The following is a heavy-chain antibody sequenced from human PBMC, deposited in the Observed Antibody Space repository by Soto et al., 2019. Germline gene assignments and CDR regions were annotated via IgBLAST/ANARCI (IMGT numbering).Heavy chain of an antibody. V-gene: IGHV1-3*01. D-gene: IGHD3-16*01. CDR1: GYTFTSYA. CDR2: INAGNGNT. Sequence: ASVKVSCKASGYTFTSYAMHWVRQAPGQRLEWMGWINAGNGNTKYSQKFQGRVTITRDTSASTAYMELSSLRSEDTAVYYCAAAGLLGGGHTNYYDMDVWGQGTTVTVSS. CDR3: AAAGLLGGGHTNYYDMDV. J-gene: IGHJ6*02.